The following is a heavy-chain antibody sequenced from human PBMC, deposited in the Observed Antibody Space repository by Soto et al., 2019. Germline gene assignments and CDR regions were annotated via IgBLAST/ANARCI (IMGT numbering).Heavy chain of an antibody. V-gene: IGHV3-21*01. CDR2: ISSSSSYI. D-gene: IGHD5-18*01. CDR3: AREDTAMVTGYYYYGMDV. J-gene: IGHJ6*02. Sequence: EVQLVESGGGLVKPGGSLRLSCAASGFTFSSYSMNWVRQAPGKGLEWVSSISSSSSYIYYADSVKGRFTISRDNAKNSLYLQMNSLRAEDTAVYYCAREDTAMVTGYYYYGMDVWGQGTTVTVSS. CDR1: GFTFSSYS.